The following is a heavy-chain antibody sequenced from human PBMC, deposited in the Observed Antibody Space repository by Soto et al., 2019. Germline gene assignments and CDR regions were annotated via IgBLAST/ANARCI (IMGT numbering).Heavy chain of an antibody. D-gene: IGHD7-27*01. Sequence: SETLSLTCTVSGGSISSYYWSWIRQPPGKGLEWIGYIYYSGSTNYNPSLKSRVTISVDTSKNQFSLKLSSVTAADTAVYYCARVVSGDSGWFDPWGQGTLVTVSS. CDR2: IYYSGST. V-gene: IGHV4-59*01. CDR3: ARVVSGDSGWFDP. J-gene: IGHJ5*02. CDR1: GGSISSYY.